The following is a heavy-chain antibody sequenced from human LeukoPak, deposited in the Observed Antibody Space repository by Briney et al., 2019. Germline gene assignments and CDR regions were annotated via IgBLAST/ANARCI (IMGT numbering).Heavy chain of an antibody. Sequence: SETLSLTCTVSGGSISSGGYYWSWIRQPPGKGLEWIGYIYHSESTYYNPSLKSRVTISVDRSKNQFSLKLSSVTAADTAVYYCARAGYSSSWYKWGQGTLVTVSS. CDR1: GGSISSGGYY. CDR3: ARAGYSSSWYK. CDR2: IYHSEST. D-gene: IGHD6-13*01. J-gene: IGHJ4*02. V-gene: IGHV4-30-2*01.